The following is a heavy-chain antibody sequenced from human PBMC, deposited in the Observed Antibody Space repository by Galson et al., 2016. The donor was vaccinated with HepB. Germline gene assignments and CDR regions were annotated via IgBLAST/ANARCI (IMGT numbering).Heavy chain of an antibody. CDR3: ARPLVPGYIDV. Sequence: SETLSLTCSVSGDSVSSSNSYWGWTRQPPGKELEWIATVHYTGTTHYNPSLKSRVTISVDTSKNQVSLNLRSVTAADTAVYHCARPLVPGYIDVWGKGTTVIVSS. J-gene: IGHJ6*03. CDR2: VHYTGTT. V-gene: IGHV4-39*01. D-gene: IGHD3-16*01. CDR1: GDSVSSSNSY.